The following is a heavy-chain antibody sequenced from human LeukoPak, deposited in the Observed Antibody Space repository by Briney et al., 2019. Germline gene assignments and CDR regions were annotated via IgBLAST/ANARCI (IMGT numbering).Heavy chain of an antibody. Sequence: ASVKVSCKASGYTFTSYYMHWVRQAPGQGLEWMGIINPSGGSTSYAQKFQGRVTMTGDMSTSTVYMELSSLRAEDTAVYYCARDPYSGSYGAYYYYYMDVWGKGTTVTISS. CDR3: ARDPYSGSYGAYYYYYMDV. CDR1: GYTFTSYY. D-gene: IGHD1-26*01. V-gene: IGHV1-46*01. J-gene: IGHJ6*03. CDR2: INPSGGST.